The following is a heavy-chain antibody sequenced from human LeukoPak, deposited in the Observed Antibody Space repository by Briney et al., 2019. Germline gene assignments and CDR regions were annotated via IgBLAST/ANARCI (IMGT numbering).Heavy chain of an antibody. D-gene: IGHD3-3*01. Sequence: PSETLSLTCTVSGGSISSYYWSWIRQPPGKGLEWIGYIYYSGSTNYNPSLKSRVTISVDTSKNQFSLKLGSVTAADTAVYYCARETSITIFGVVTATYDAFDIWGQGTMVTVSS. CDR2: IYYSGST. CDR1: GGSISSYY. V-gene: IGHV4-59*01. J-gene: IGHJ3*02. CDR3: ARETSITIFGVVTATYDAFDI.